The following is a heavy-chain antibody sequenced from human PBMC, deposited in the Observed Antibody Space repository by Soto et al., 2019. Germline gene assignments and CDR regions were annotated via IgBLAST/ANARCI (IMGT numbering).Heavy chain of an antibody. CDR3: ARVRRSRWYVDY. Sequence: EVQLVESGGALVQPGGSLRLSCATSGFTLSSYSMIWVRQAPGKGLEWISYITSSSSTTYYADSVKGRFTISRDNANNSLFLQMNSLRDDDTAGYYCARVRRSRWYVDYWGQGTLVTVSS. D-gene: IGHD6-19*01. CDR1: GFTLSSYS. CDR2: ITSSSSTT. J-gene: IGHJ4*02. V-gene: IGHV3-48*02.